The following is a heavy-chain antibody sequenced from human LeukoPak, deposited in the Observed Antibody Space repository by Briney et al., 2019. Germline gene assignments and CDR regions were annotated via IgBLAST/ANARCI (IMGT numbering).Heavy chain of an antibody. J-gene: IGHJ6*02. V-gene: IGHV4-39*01. Sequence: SETLSLTCTASGGSISSNSYYWGWIRQPPGKGLEWIGSLYYSGSTYYNPSLKSRVTISVDTSKNQFSLKLSSVTAADTAVYYCASGREPAGVLSYGMDVWGQGTTVTVSS. D-gene: IGHD1-26*01. CDR2: LYYSGST. CDR3: ASGREPAGVLSYGMDV. CDR1: GGSISSNSYY.